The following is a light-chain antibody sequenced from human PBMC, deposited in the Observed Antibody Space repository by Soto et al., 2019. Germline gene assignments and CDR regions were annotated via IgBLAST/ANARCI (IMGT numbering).Light chain of an antibody. Sequence: ENGLTQSPGTLSLSPGERATLSCRASQSVTSSYLAWYQQKPGQAPRLLIYGASSRATGIPDRFSGSGSGTDFTLTISRLEPEDFAVYYCQQYDRLPRTFGQGTKVEIK. J-gene: IGKJ1*01. CDR1: QSVTSSY. V-gene: IGKV3-20*01. CDR2: GAS. CDR3: QQYDRLPRT.